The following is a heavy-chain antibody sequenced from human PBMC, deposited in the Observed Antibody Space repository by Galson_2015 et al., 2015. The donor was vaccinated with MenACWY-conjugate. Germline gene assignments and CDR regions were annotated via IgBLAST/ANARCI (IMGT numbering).Heavy chain of an antibody. J-gene: IGHJ6*03. CDR3: AREMRSLFVFPEDYMDV. Sequence: LTCAVSGGSISSPYWSWIRQPPGKALEWIGNINDSGSPKYNPSLKTRVTISVDTSKSQFSLKLSSVTAADTAVYYCAREMRSLFVFPEDYMDVWGKGTTVTVSS. V-gene: IGHV4-59*11. CDR1: GGSISSPY. D-gene: IGHD3-3*01. CDR2: INDSGSP.